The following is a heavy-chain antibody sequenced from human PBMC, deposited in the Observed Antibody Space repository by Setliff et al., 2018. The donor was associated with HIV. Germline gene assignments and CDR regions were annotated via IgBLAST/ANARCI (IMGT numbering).Heavy chain of an antibody. CDR3: ARALPFRTFGGFDP. V-gene: IGHV3-30*04. D-gene: IGHD3-10*01. CDR2: INGGTTT. CDR1: GFTFSSYA. J-gene: IGHJ5*02. Sequence: GGSLRLSCATSGFTFSSYAMHWVRQAPGKGLEWVAVINGGTTTYYADSVRGRFTISRDNSKNTVYLHMNSLKAEDTAVYYCARALPFRTFGGFDPWGQGTLVTVSS.